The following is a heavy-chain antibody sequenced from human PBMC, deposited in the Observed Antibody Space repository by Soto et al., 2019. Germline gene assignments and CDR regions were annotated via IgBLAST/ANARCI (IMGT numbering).Heavy chain of an antibody. CDR2: MYNTGST. CDR1: PGSISGYY. J-gene: IGHJ6*02. Sequence: SKTLSLTCTVSPGSISGYYCSWIRQPPGKGLEWIGYMYNTGSTVYNPSFKSRVTISVDTSKNQFSLKLNSVTAADTAVYYCARDLWGYCGTDCYPRDVWGQGTTVTVS. CDR3: ARDLWGYCGTDCYPRDV. V-gene: IGHV4-59*01. D-gene: IGHD2-21*02.